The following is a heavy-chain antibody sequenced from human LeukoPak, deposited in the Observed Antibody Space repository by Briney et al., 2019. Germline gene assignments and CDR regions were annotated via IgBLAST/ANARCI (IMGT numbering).Heavy chain of an antibody. CDR1: GYTSTSDD. J-gene: IGHJ6*02. Sequence: ASVPGSCKASGYTSTSDDINWVRQATGQGLEWMGWMNPNRGNTGYPQKFQGRVTMTRNTPISTAYMELSSLRSEDTAVYYCARDGPRTYCDFWSGYYTGVYYYYGMDVWGQGTTVTVSS. D-gene: IGHD3-3*01. V-gene: IGHV1-8*01. CDR2: MNPNRGNT. CDR3: ARDGPRTYCDFWSGYYTGVYYYYGMDV.